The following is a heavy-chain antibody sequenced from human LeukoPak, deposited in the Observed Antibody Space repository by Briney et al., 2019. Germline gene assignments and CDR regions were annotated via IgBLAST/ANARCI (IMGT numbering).Heavy chain of an antibody. Sequence: GGSLRLSCAASGFTVSSNYMSWVRQAPGKGLEWVSVIYSGGSTYYADSVKGRFTISRDNSKNTLYLQMNSLRAEDTAVYYCARDGYSSSRDAFDIWGQGTMVTASS. CDR2: IYSGGST. J-gene: IGHJ3*02. CDR1: GFTVSSNY. V-gene: IGHV3-53*01. D-gene: IGHD6-13*01. CDR3: ARDGYSSSRDAFDI.